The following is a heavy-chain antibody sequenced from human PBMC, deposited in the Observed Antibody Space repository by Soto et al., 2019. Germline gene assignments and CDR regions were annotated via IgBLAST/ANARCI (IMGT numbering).Heavy chain of an antibody. D-gene: IGHD3-22*01. CDR2: INHSGST. CDR3: ARFPDSSDY. Sequence: PSETLSLTCAVYGGSFSGYYWSWIRQPPGKGLEWIGEINHSGSTNYNPSLKSRVTISVDTSKNQFSLKLSSVTAADTAAYYCARFPDSSDYWGQGTLVTVSS. V-gene: IGHV4-34*01. J-gene: IGHJ4*02. CDR1: GGSFSGYY.